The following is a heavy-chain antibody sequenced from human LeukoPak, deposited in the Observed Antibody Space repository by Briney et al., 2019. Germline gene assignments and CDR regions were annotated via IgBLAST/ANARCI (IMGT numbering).Heavy chain of an antibody. V-gene: IGHV1-2*02. J-gene: IGHJ4*02. CDR1: GYTLTELS. CDR3: ARDGHGGNSFDY. Sequence: GASVKVSCKVSGYTLTELSMHWVRQAPGKGLEWMGWINPNSGGTDYAQKFQDRVTMTRDTSISTAYMELSRLTSDDTAVYYCARDGHGGNSFDYWGQGALVTVSS. D-gene: IGHD4-23*01. CDR2: INPNSGGT.